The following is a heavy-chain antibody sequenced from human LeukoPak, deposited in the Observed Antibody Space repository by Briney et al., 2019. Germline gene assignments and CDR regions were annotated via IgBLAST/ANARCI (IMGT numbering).Heavy chain of an antibody. CDR2: INRSGST. Sequence: SETLSLTCAVYGGSFSGYYWSWIRQPPGKGLEWIGEINRSGSTNYNPSLKSRVTISVDTSKNQFSLKLGSVTAADTAVYYCARGWDWFDPWGQGTLVTVSS. J-gene: IGHJ5*02. D-gene: IGHD7-27*01. V-gene: IGHV4-34*01. CDR1: GGSFSGYY. CDR3: ARGWDWFDP.